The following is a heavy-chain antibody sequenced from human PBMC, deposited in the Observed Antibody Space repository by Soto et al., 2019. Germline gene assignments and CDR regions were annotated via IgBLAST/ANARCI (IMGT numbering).Heavy chain of an antibody. V-gene: IGHV2-26*01. CDR1: GFSLSDARMG. CDR2: IFSNDEK. J-gene: IGHJ4*02. D-gene: IGHD3-22*01. CDR3: ARIRDSSGYLAPDFDY. Sequence: SGPTLVNPTETLTLTCTVSGFSLSDARMGESWIRQPPGKALEWLAHIFSNDEKSYSTSLKSRLTISKDTSKSQVVLTMTNMDPVDTATYYCARIRDSSGYLAPDFDYWGQGTLVTVSS.